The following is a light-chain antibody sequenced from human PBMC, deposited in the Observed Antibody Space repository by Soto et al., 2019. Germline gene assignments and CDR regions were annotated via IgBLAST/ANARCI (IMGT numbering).Light chain of an antibody. J-gene: IGKJ1*01. CDR3: QKYNSDPWT. Sequence: DIPMTQSPSSLSASVGDRDTITCRARQGISTYLAWYQQKPRKVPKLLIYTSPTLQSGVPSRFSGSGSWTEFTLTISSLQPEDVATYYCQKYNSDPWTFGQGTKVEIK. V-gene: IGKV1-27*01. CDR2: TSP. CDR1: QGISTY.